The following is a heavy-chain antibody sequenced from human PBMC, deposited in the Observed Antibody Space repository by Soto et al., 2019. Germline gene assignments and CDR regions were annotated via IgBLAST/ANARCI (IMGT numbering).Heavy chain of an antibody. CDR2: TSGFGGST. CDR1: GLTFSSYA. V-gene: IGHV3-23*01. Sequence: GGSLRLSCAGSGLTFSSYAMSWVRQAPGKGLEWVSGTSGFGGSTYYADSVKGRFTISRDNSKNTVYLQMNSLRAEDTAVYYCARYLSYYFDYWGQGTLVTSPQ. CDR3: ARYLSYYFDY. J-gene: IGHJ4*02. D-gene: IGHD3-16*01.